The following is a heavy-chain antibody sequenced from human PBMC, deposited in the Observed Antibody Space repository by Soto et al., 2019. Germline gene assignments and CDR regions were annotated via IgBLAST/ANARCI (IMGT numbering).Heavy chain of an antibody. J-gene: IGHJ3*02. V-gene: IGHV3-23*01. Sequence: GGSLRLSCAASGFTFISYAISFFRHSPCKGLEWVSAISGSGGSAYYADSVKGRFTISRDNSKNTLYLQMDSLRAEDTAVYYCAKVRRDGYLRGAFDIWGQGTMVTVSS. D-gene: IGHD5-12*01. CDR3: AKVRRDGYLRGAFDI. CDR2: ISGSGGSA. CDR1: GFTFISYA.